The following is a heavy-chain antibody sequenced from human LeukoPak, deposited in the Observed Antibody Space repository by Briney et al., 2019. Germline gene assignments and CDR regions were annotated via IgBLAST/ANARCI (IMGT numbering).Heavy chain of an antibody. Sequence: PGGSLRLSCAASGFTFWSYGMHWVRQAPGKGLEWVAVISYDGRNENYADSGKGRITISRDNSKNTLYLQMNSLRAEDTAVYYCAKDRRMMSSYYGVDVWGQGTTVTVSS. D-gene: IGHD3-16*01. CDR2: ISYDGRNE. CDR3: AKDRRMMSSYYGVDV. J-gene: IGHJ6*02. V-gene: IGHV3-30*18. CDR1: GFTFWSYG.